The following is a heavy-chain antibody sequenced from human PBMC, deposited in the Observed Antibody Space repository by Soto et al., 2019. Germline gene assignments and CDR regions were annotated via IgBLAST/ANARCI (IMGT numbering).Heavy chain of an antibody. D-gene: IGHD3-10*01. J-gene: IGHJ6*01. CDR1: GGSIRSYY. CDR2: IYYSGST. Sequence: TLSLTLTISGGSIRSYYCSCIPQPPGKGLEWIGYIYYSGSTNYNPSLKSRVTISVDTSKNQFSLKLSSVTAADTAVYYCARDGSGYYGSGSDYHYGMDVWGQGTPVTVSS. V-gene: IGHV4-59*01. CDR3: ARDGSGYYGSGSDYHYGMDV.